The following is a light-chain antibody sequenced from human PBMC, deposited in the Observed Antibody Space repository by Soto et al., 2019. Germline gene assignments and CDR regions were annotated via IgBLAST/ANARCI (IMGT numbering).Light chain of an antibody. Sequence: QSALTQPASVSGSPGQSITISCTGSSSDVGTYNLVSWYQHHPGKAPKLMISEVVKRPSGVSNRFSGSKSGNTASLTISGLQAEDEADYYCCSYAGSSMFVFGGGTQLIVL. CDR2: EVV. CDR3: CSYAGSSMFV. CDR1: SSDVGTYNL. V-gene: IGLV2-23*02. J-gene: IGLJ7*01.